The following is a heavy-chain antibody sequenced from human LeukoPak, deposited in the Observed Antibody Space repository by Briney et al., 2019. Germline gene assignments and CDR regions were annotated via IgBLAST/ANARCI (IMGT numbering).Heavy chain of an antibody. D-gene: IGHD1-26*01. CDR1: RFIFDDYG. CDR3: ARDGEEGATSFDY. CDR2: INWNGGST. J-gene: IGHJ4*02. V-gene: IGHV3-20*04. Sequence: PGGSLRLSCAASRFIFDDYGMSWVRQAPGKGLEWVSGINWNGGSTGYADSVKGRFTISRDNAKNSLYLQMNSLRAEDTALYYCARDGEEGATSFDYWGQGTLVTVSS.